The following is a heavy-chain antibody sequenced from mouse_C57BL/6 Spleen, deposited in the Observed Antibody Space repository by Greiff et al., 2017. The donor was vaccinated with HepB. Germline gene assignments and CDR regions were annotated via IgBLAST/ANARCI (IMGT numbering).Heavy chain of an antibody. CDR3: ARQGFAY. J-gene: IGHJ3*01. V-gene: IGHV5-17*01. CDR1: GFTFSDYG. CDR2: ISSGSSTI. Sequence: EVKLMESGGGLVKPGGSLKLSCAASGFTFSDYGMHWVRQAPEKGLEWVAYISSGSSTIYYADTVKGRFTISRDNAKNTLFLQMTSLRSEETAMYYCARQGFAYWGQGTLVTVSA.